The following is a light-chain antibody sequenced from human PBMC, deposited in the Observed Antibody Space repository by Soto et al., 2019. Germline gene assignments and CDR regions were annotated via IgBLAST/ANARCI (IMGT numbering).Light chain of an antibody. CDR1: QSISSY. J-gene: IGKJ1*01. CDR3: QQYSSYWT. Sequence: DIQMTQSPSPLSASVGDRVYITCRTSQSISSYLNWYQAKPGKAPKLLIYDASTLESGVPSRFSGSGSGTEFTLTISSLQPDDFATYYCQQYSSYWTFGQGTKVEIK. CDR2: DAS. V-gene: IGKV1-5*01.